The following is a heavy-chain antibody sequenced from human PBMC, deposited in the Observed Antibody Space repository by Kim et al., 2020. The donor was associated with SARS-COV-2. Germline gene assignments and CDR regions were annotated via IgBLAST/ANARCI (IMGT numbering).Heavy chain of an antibody. J-gene: IGHJ3*02. CDR1: GFTFSSYA. CDR3: ARSRELPVRGVIIDDGDDAFDI. CDR2: ISYDGSNK. Sequence: GGSLRLSCPASGFTFSSYAMHWVRQAPGKGLEWVAVISYDGSNKYYADSVKGRFTISRDNSKNTLYLQMNSLRAEDTAVYYCARSRELPVRGVIIDDGDDAFDIWGQGTMVTVSS. D-gene: IGHD3-10*01. V-gene: IGHV3-30*04.